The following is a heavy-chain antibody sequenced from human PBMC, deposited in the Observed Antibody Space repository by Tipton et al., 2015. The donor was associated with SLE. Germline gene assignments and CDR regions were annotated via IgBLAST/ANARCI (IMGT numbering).Heavy chain of an antibody. Sequence: TLSLTCNVSGGSISRSDCHRGWIRQPPGKGLEWIANIHYSGSTYYKSSLKSRVTISVDTSKNQFSLKLSSVTAADTAVYYCARAPGLDRDYYYYYYMDVWGKGTMVTVSS. V-gene: IGHV4-39*07. CDR2: IHYSGST. CDR3: ARAPGLDRDYYYYYYMDV. CDR1: GGSISRSDCH. J-gene: IGHJ6*03. D-gene: IGHD3/OR15-3a*01.